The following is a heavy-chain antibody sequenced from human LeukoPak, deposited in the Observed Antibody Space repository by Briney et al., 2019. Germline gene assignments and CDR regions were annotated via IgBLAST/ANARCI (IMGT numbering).Heavy chain of an antibody. J-gene: IGHJ4*02. V-gene: IGHV4-59*08. Sequence: PSETLSLTCTVSGGSISSYYWSWIRQPPGKGLEWIGYIYYSGSTNYNPSLKSRVTISVDTSKNQFSLKLSSVTAADTAVYYCARHMSVAARLPFNYWGQGTLVTVSS. CDR3: ARHMSVAARLPFNY. CDR2: IYYSGST. CDR1: GGSISSYY. D-gene: IGHD6-6*01.